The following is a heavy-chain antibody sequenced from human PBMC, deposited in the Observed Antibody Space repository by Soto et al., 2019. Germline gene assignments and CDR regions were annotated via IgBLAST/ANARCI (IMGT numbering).Heavy chain of an antibody. CDR2: ISSNGVGT. J-gene: IGHJ6*03. D-gene: IGHD6-19*01. Sequence: VQLVESGGGLVQPGGSLRLSCAASGFTFSNYAMDWVRQAPGKVLEYVSGISSNGVGTYYANSVKDRFTISRDNSKNTLYLQMGSLRAEDMAVYYCARREQSDYYYMDVWGKGTSVTVS. CDR1: GFTFSNYA. V-gene: IGHV3-64*01. CDR3: ARREQSDYYYMDV.